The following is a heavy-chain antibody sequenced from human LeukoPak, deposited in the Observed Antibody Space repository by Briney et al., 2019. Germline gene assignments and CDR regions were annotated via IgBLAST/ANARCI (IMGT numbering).Heavy chain of an antibody. CDR1: GGSISSYY. V-gene: IGHV4-59*12. CDR2: IYYSGST. Sequence: SETLSLTCTVSGGSISSYYWSWIRQPPGKGLEWIGSIYYSGSTYYNPSLKSRVTISVDTSKNQFSLKLSSVTAADTAVYYCARVGVYYDILTGYVPYYFDYWGQGTLVTVSS. J-gene: IGHJ4*02. CDR3: ARVGVYYDILTGYVPYYFDY. D-gene: IGHD3-9*01.